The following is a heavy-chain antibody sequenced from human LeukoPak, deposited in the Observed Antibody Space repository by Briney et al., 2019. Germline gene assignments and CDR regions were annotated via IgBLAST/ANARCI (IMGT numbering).Heavy chain of an antibody. Sequence: PSQTLSLTCTVSGGPISSGGYYWSWIRQHPGKGLEWIGYIYYSGSTYYNPSLKSRVTISVDTSKNQFSLKLSSVTAADTAVYYCARIVSRNDWIRYFDYWGQGTLVTVSS. J-gene: IGHJ4*02. CDR3: ARIVSRNDWIRYFDY. CDR2: IYYSGST. V-gene: IGHV4-31*03. D-gene: IGHD1-1*01. CDR1: GGPISSGGYY.